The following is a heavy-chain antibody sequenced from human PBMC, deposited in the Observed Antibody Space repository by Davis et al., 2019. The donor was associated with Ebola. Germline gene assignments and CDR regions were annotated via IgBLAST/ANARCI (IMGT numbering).Heavy chain of an antibody. CDR1: GFTLSSYA. CDR3: ARGGAGEAFDI. D-gene: IGHD3-10*01. V-gene: IGHV3-30-3*01. J-gene: IGHJ3*02. Sequence: GESLKISCAASGFTLSSYAMHWVRQAPGKGLEWVAVISYDGSNKYYADSVKGRFTISRDNSKNTLYLQMNSLRAEDTAVYYCARGGAGEAFDIWGQGTMVTVSS. CDR2: ISYDGSNK.